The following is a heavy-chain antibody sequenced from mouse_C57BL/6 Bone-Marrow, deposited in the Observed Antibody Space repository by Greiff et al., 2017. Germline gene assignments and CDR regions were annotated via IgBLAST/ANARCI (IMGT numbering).Heavy chain of an antibody. CDR3: ARQYYYGSSYSFDY. V-gene: IGHV5-6*01. D-gene: IGHD1-1*01. J-gene: IGHJ2*01. Sequence: EVQRVESGGDLVKPGGSLKLSCAASGFTFSSYGMSWVRQTPDKRLEWVATISSGGSYTYYPASVKGRFTISRDNAKNTLYLQMSSLKSEDTAMYYCARQYYYGSSYSFDYWGQGTTLTVSS. CDR2: ISSGGSYT. CDR1: GFTFSSYG.